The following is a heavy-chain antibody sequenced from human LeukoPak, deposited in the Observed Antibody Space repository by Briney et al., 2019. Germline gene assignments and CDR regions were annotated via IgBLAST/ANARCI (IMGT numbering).Heavy chain of an antibody. J-gene: IGHJ4*02. V-gene: IGHV4-59*08. Sequence: PSETLSLTCTVPGGFINSYYWSWIRQPPGKGLEWIGHIYYSGNTNYNPSLESRVTISVDTSKNQFSLKLSSVTAADTAVYYCARVRGYYYVGFDYWGQGTLVTVSS. CDR2: IYYSGNT. CDR1: GGFINSYY. D-gene: IGHD3-22*01. CDR3: ARVRGYYYVGFDY.